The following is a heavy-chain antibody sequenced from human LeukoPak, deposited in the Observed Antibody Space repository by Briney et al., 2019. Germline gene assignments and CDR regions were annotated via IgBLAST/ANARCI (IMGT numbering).Heavy chain of an antibody. D-gene: IGHD3-22*01. Sequence: ASVKVSCRASGGTFSSYAISWVRQAPGQGLEWMGRIIPILGIANYAQKFQGRVTITADKSTSTAYMELSSLRSEDTAVYYCAIPTYYYDSSAPDWGQGTLVTVSS. J-gene: IGHJ4*02. CDR1: GGTFSSYA. CDR2: IIPILGIA. CDR3: AIPTYYYDSSAPD. V-gene: IGHV1-69*04.